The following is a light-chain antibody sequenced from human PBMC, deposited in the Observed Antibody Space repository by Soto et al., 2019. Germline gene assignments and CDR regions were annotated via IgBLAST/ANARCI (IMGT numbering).Light chain of an antibody. CDR2: EVS. V-gene: IGLV2-14*01. Sequence: QSVLTQPASVSGSPGQSITISCTGTSSDVGGYNYVSLYQQHPGKAPKLMIYEVSNRPSGVSNRFSGSKSGNTASLTISGLQAEDEADYYCSSYTSSSTPYVFGTGTKLTVL. CDR1: SSDVGGYNY. J-gene: IGLJ1*01. CDR3: SSYTSSSTPYV.